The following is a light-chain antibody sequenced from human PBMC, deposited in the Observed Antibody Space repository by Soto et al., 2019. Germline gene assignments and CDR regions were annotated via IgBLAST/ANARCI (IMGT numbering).Light chain of an antibody. Sequence: EIVMTQSPATLSVSPGERATLSCRASQSVSSNLAWHQQKPGQAPRLLIYSASTRATGIPARFSGSGSGTEFTLTISSLLSEDIAVYYCQQYDIWPITFGQGTQLEIK. CDR2: SAS. V-gene: IGKV3-15*01. CDR1: QSVSSN. J-gene: IGKJ5*01. CDR3: QQYDIWPIT.